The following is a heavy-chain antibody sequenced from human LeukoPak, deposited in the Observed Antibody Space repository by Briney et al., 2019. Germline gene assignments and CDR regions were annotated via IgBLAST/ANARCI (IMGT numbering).Heavy chain of an antibody. CDR1: GGSFSGYY. D-gene: IGHD4-17*01. CDR2: INHSGST. V-gene: IGHV4-34*01. CDR3: ARANTTVTDDAFDI. J-gene: IGHJ3*02. Sequence: SETLSLTCAVYGGSFSGYYWSWIRQPPGKGLEWIGEINHSGSTNYNPSVKSRVTISVDTSKNQFSLKLSSVTAADTAVYYCARANTTVTDDAFDIWGQGTMVTVSS.